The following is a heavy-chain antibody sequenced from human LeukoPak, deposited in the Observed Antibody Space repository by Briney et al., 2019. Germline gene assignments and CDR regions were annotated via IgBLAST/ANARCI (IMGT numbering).Heavy chain of an antibody. D-gene: IGHD2-15*01. CDR3: TRDLNSGGVL. CDR2: IHSGGKT. J-gene: IGHJ4*02. V-gene: IGHV3-53*01. CDR1: GFTVSSSY. Sequence: GGSLRLSCAASGFTVSSSYMSWVRQAPGKGLEWVSVIHSGGKTYYADSVKGRFSISRDNSKNTLYLQMNSLRAQDTAVYYCTRDLNSGGVLWGQGTLVTVSS.